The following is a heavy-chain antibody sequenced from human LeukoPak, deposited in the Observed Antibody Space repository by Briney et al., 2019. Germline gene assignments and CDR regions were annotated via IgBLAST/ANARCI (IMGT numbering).Heavy chain of an antibody. V-gene: IGHV1-58*01. Sequence: SVKVSSKASGFTFTSSAVQWVRQARGQRLEWIGWIVVGSGNTNYAQKFQERVTITRDMSTSTAYMELSSLRSEDTAVYYCAALLTTVTTGWFDPWGQGTLVTVSS. D-gene: IGHD4-11*01. CDR2: IVVGSGNT. CDR1: GFTFTSSA. CDR3: AALLTTVTTGWFDP. J-gene: IGHJ5*02.